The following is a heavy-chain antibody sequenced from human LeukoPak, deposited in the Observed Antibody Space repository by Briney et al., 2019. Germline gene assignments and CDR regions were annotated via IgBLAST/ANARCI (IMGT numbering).Heavy chain of an antibody. Sequence: SETLSLTCAVYGGSFSGYYWSWIRQPPGKGLEWIGEINHSGSTNYNPSLKSRVTISVDTSKNQFSLKLSSVTAADTAVYYCARGAQMLLRYFDWLLPFDYWGQGTLVTVSS. V-gene: IGHV4-34*01. D-gene: IGHD3-9*01. CDR3: ARGAQMLLRYFDWLLPFDY. CDR2: INHSGST. CDR1: GGSFSGYY. J-gene: IGHJ4*02.